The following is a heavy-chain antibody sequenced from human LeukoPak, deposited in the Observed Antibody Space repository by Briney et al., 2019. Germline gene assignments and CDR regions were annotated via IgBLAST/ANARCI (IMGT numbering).Heavy chain of an antibody. Sequence: GGSLRLSCAASGFTFSSYAMSWVRQAPGKGLEWVSAISGSGGSTYYADSVKGRFTISRDNSKTTLYLQMNSLRAEATAVYYCAKSADSSGYFSYFDYWGQGTLVTVSS. D-gene: IGHD3-22*01. CDR3: AKSADSSGYFSYFDY. V-gene: IGHV3-23*01. CDR2: ISGSGGST. J-gene: IGHJ4*02. CDR1: GFTFSSYA.